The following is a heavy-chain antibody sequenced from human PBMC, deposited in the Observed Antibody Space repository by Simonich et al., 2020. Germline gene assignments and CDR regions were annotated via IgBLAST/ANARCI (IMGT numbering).Heavy chain of an antibody. CDR1: GYTFTGYY. Sequence: GAEVKKPGASVKVSCKASGYTFTGYYMHWVRQAPGQGLEWMGRINPNSGGTNYAQKFQGRVTMTRDTSLSTAYMELSRLRSDDTAVYYGARVPGIYYYYGMDVWGQGTTVTVSS. CDR3: ARVPGIYYYYGMDV. CDR2: INPNSGGT. J-gene: IGHJ6*02. V-gene: IGHV1-2*06. D-gene: IGHD3-10*01.